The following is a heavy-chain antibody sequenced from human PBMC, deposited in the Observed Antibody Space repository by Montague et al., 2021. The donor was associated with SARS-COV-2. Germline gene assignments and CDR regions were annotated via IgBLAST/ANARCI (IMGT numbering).Heavy chain of an antibody. CDR2: IYWDDDK. CDR1: GFSLSIRTVG. D-gene: IGHD6-6*01. Sequence: PPLVKPTQTLTLTCTFSGFSLSIRTVGVGWIRQPPGKALEWLALIYWDDDKRYSPSLKSRLTITKVTSKNQVVLTMTNMDPVDTATYYCAHRLPAVAAFDYWGQGTLVTVSS. J-gene: IGHJ4*02. V-gene: IGHV2-5*02. CDR3: AHRLPAVAAFDY.